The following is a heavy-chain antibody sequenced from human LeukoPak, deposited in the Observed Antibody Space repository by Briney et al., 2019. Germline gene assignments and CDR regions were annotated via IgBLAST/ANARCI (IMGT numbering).Heavy chain of an antibody. CDR3: ARIIVVVPAAEYWFDP. V-gene: IGHV4-59*01. Sequence: PSETLSLTCTVSGGPISSYYWSWIRQPPGKGLEWIGYIYYSGSTNYNPSLKSRVTISVDTSKNQFSLKLSSVTAADTAVYYCARIIVVVPAAEYWFDPWGQGTLVTVSS. D-gene: IGHD2-2*01. J-gene: IGHJ5*02. CDR1: GGPISSYY. CDR2: IYYSGST.